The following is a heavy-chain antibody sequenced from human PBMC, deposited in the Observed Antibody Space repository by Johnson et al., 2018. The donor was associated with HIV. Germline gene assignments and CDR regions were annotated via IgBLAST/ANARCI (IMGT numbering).Heavy chain of an antibody. CDR2: ISYDGSHK. Sequence: VQLVESGGGVVQPGRSLRLSCAASGFTFSSYAMHWVRQAPGKGLERVAVISYDGSHKYYADPVKGRVTCSRDNSKITLYRQMNSLRAEDTAVYYCARGSITIFGVVNPHAFDIWGQGTMVTVSS. D-gene: IGHD3-3*01. CDR3: ARGSITIFGVVNPHAFDI. J-gene: IGHJ3*02. V-gene: IGHV3-30*04. CDR1: GFTFSSYA.